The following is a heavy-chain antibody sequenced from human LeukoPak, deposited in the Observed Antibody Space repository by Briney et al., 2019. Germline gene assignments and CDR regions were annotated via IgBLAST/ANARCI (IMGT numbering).Heavy chain of an antibody. CDR2: IYYNGNT. V-gene: IGHV4-28*01. D-gene: IGHD6-19*01. J-gene: IGHJ3*01. CDR1: GYSISSNNW. CDR3: ARNQAVAANRGASDV. Sequence: PSETLSLTCAVSGYSISSNNWWAWVRQPPGKGLEWIGHIYYNGNTYYNPYNPSLTSRVTMSVDTSKNQFSLKLDSVTEIDTAMYYCARNQAVAANRGASDVWGQGTMVTVSS.